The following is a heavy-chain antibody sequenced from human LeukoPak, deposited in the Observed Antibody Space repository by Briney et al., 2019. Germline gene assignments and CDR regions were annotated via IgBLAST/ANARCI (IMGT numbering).Heavy chain of an antibody. CDR1: GYTFTSYA. J-gene: IGHJ6*02. Sequence: ASVKVSCTASGYTFTSYAMHWVRQAPGQRLEWMGWINAGNGNTKYSQKFQGRVTITRDTSASTAYMELSSLRSEDTAVYYCARVDCSGGSCYYXGMDVXGQGTTVTVSS. D-gene: IGHD2-15*01. V-gene: IGHV1-3*01. CDR3: ARVDCSGGSCYYXGMDV. CDR2: INAGNGNT.